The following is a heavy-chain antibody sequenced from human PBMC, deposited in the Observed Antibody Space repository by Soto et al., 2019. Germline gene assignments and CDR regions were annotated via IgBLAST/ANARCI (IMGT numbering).Heavy chain of an antibody. Sequence: QLQLQESGPGLVKTSETLSLTCTVSGGSISSSSYYWGWIRQPPGKGLEWIGSIYYSGSTYYNPSLKLRVTISVYTSKNQFSLKLSSVTASDTAVYYCARHTPAISISDHWCQGTLVTVSS. CDR2: IYYSGST. V-gene: IGHV4-39*01. J-gene: IGHJ4*02. CDR3: ARHTPAISISDH. D-gene: IGHD2-15*01. CDR1: GGSISSSSYY.